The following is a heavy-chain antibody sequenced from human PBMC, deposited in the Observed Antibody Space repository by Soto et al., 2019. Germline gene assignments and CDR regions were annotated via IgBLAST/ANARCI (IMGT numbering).Heavy chain of an antibody. CDR3: ARDQGYDFWSGLYYYYYYGMDV. Sequence: GASVKVSCKASGYTFTSYGISWVRQAPGQGLEWMGWISAYNGNTNYAQKLQGRVTMTTDTSTSTAYMELRSLRSDDTAVYYCARDQGYDFWSGLYYYYYYGMDVWGQGTTVTVS. CDR2: ISAYNGNT. V-gene: IGHV1-18*01. D-gene: IGHD3-3*01. CDR1: GYTFTSYG. J-gene: IGHJ6*02.